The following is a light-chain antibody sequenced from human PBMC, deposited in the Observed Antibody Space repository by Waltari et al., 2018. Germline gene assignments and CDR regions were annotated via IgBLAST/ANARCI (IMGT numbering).Light chain of an antibody. J-gene: IGLJ2*01. CDR2: GNS. CDR1: SSNIGAGYD. V-gene: IGLV1-40*01. Sequence: QSVLTQPPSVSGAPGQRVTISCTGSSSNIGAGYDVHWYQQLPGTAPKLLIYGNSNRPSGGPDRCSGAKSGTSASLAIAGVQAEDEADYYCQSYDSSLVFGGGTKLTVL. CDR3: QSYDSSLV.